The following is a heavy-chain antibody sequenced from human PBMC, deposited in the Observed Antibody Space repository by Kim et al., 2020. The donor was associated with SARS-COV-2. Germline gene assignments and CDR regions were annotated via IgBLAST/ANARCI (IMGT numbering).Heavy chain of an antibody. V-gene: IGHV7-4-1*02. J-gene: IGHJ4*02. Sequence: AQALTGRFVFSLDTSVSTAYLQISSLKAEDTAVYYCAKQFYGSGSYYDSWGQGTLVTVSS. D-gene: IGHD3-10*01. CDR3: AKQFYGSGSYYDS.